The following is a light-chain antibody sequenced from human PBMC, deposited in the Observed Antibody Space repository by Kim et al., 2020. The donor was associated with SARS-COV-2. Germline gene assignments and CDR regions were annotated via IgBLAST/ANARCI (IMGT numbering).Light chain of an antibody. V-gene: IGKV3-15*01. CDR2: DAS. Sequence: EIVMTQSPATLSMSPGETATLSCRASQSIRADLAWYQQKPGQAPRLLIYDASTRAPGIPARFTGSGSGTEFTLTINSLQSEDFAVYYCQQYNYWPPWTFGQGTKVDIK. CDR3: QQYNYWPPWT. CDR1: QSIRAD. J-gene: IGKJ1*01.